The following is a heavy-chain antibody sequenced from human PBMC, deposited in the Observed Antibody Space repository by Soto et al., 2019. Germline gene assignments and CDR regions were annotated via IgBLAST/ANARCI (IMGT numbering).Heavy chain of an antibody. V-gene: IGHV1-2*04. Sequence: QVQLVQSGAEVKKPGASVKVSCKASGYTFTGYYMHWVRQAPGQGLEWMGWINPNSGGTNYAQKFRGWVTMTRDTSISTAYMELSRLRSDDTAVYYCARDLGTAAVLSDWYYGMDVWGQGTTVTVSS. D-gene: IGHD6-13*01. J-gene: IGHJ6*02. CDR2: INPNSGGT. CDR3: ARDLGTAAVLSDWYYGMDV. CDR1: GYTFTGYY.